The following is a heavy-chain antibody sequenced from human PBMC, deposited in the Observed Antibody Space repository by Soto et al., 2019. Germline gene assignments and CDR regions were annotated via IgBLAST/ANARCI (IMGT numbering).Heavy chain of an antibody. CDR1: GFTLSIYS. Sequence: PGGSMILSCSSSGFTLSIYSMSLVRQAPGKGLEWVSGISDSGATTYYADSVRGRFTISRDNSKNTLYLQMKSLRAEDSASYYCAKEDTSSGSLDYWGQGALVTVSS. J-gene: IGHJ4*02. D-gene: IGHD6-19*01. CDR2: ISDSGATT. V-gene: IGHV3-23*01. CDR3: AKEDTSSGSLDY.